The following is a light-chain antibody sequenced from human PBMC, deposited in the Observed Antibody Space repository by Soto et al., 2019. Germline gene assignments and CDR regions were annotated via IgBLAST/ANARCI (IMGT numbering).Light chain of an antibody. CDR3: AAWNDNPNGPGYV. V-gene: IGLV1-44*01. CDR1: SSNIGSNY. CDR2: SDD. Sequence: QSVLTQPPSASGTPGQRVTISCSGSSSNIGSNYVNWYQHLPGTAPKLLIYSDDQRPSGVPDRFSGSKSGNSASRAISGLQSEEEADYFCAAWNDNPNGPGYVFGTGTKVTVL. J-gene: IGLJ1*01.